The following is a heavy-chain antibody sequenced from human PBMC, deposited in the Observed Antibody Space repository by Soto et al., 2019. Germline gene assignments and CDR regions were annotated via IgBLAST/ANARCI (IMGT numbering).Heavy chain of an antibody. CDR3: ARVLKSSGWDNDVFDI. D-gene: IGHD6-19*01. V-gene: IGHV3-74*01. CDR2: IDTYGSAT. J-gene: IGHJ3*02. CDR1: GFTISSYW. Sequence: EVQLVESGGGLVQPGGSLRLSCAASGFTISSYWMHWVRQAPGKGLVWVSRIDTYGSATRYADSVKGRFTISRDNAKNTLYLQMNTLRAEDTAVYYCARVLKSSGWDNDVFDIWGQGTMVTVSS.